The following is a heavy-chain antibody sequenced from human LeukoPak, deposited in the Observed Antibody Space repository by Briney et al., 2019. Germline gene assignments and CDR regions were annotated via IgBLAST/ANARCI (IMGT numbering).Heavy chain of an antibody. V-gene: IGHV3-21*01. CDR2: ISSSSSYI. D-gene: IGHD6-19*01. J-gene: IGHJ6*03. CDR3: ARDPAYSSGRYSYYVDV. CDR1: GFTFDDYG. Sequence: GGSLRLSCAASGFTFDDYGMSWVRQAPGKGLEWVSSISSSSSYIYYADSVKGRFTISRDNSKNTLYLQMNSLRAEDTAVYYCARDPAYSSGRYSYYVDVWGKGTTVTVSS.